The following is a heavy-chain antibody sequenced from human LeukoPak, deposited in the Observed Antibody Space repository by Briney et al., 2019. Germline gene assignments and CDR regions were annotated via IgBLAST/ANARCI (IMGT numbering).Heavy chain of an antibody. Sequence: PGGSLTLSCAASGFTFSNYNMNWVRQAPGKGLEWVSLISSSSSIMFYADSVKGRFTISRDNAKNSLYLQMNSLRAEDTAVYYCARVGPVEQQLAYYYYYYYMDVWGKGTTVTVSS. V-gene: IGHV3-48*01. CDR1: GFTFSNYN. J-gene: IGHJ6*03. CDR3: ARVGPVEQQLAYYYYYYYMDV. D-gene: IGHD6-13*01. CDR2: ISSSSSIM.